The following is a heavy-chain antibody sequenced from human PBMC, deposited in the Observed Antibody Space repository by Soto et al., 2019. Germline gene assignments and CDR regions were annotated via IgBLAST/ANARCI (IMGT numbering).Heavy chain of an antibody. CDR3: AKGTTGAYYYYGMDV. Sequence: GGSLRLSCAASGFTFSRHGMHWVRQAPGKGLEWVAVISYDGSNKDYVDSVKGRFTISRDSSENTLYLQMNSLRAEDTAVYYCAKGTTGAYYYYGMDVWGRGTTVTVSS. CDR1: GFTFSRHG. V-gene: IGHV3-30*18. CDR2: ISYDGSNK. J-gene: IGHJ6*02. D-gene: IGHD4-4*01.